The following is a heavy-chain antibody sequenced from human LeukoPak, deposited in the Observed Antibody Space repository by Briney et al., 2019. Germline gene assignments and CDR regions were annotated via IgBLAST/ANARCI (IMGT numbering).Heavy chain of an antibody. Sequence: GRSLRLSCAASGFTFDDYAMHWVRQAPGKGLEWVSGISWNSGSIGHADSVKGRFTISRDNAKNSLYLQMNSLRAEDTAVYYCARVELRYFDWSRYFDYWGQGTLVTVSS. CDR3: ARVELRYFDWSRYFDY. CDR2: ISWNSGSI. J-gene: IGHJ4*02. V-gene: IGHV3-9*01. D-gene: IGHD3-9*01. CDR1: GFTFDDYA.